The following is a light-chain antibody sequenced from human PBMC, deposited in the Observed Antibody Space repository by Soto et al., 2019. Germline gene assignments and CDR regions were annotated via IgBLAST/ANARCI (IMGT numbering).Light chain of an antibody. CDR1: QSVSSN. J-gene: IGKJ2*01. V-gene: IGKV3-15*01. Sequence: EIVMTQSPATLSVSPGERATLSCRASQSVSSNLAWYQQKPGQAPRLLIYGASTRATGIPARFSGSGSGTEFTLTISSLQSEDFAVYYCQQYDSLISRTFGQGTKLEIK. CDR2: GAS. CDR3: QQYDSLISRT.